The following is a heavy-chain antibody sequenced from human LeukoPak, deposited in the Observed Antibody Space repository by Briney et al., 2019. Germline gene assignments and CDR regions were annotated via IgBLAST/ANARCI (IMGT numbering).Heavy chain of an antibody. CDR1: GGSFSGYY. J-gene: IGHJ5*02. Sequence: PSETLSLTCAVYGGSFSGYYWTWIRQPPGKGLEWIGEINHSGSTNCNPALQSRVTISVDTSKNQFSLKLSSVTAADAAVYYCARGDYCSTTSCYASIWFDPWGQGTPVTVSS. D-gene: IGHD2-2*01. CDR3: ARGDYCSTTSCYASIWFDP. V-gene: IGHV4-34*01. CDR2: INHSGST.